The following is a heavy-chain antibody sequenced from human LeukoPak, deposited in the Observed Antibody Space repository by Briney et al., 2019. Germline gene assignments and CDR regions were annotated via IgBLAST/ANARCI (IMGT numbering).Heavy chain of an antibody. CDR3: ARARQGYYYDSSGYYYRYYYYYMDV. CDR1: GGSFSGYY. D-gene: IGHD3-22*01. J-gene: IGHJ6*03. Sequence: SETLSLTCAVYGGSFSGYYWSWIRQSPGKGLEWIGEINHSGSTNYNPSLKSRVTISVDTSKNQFSLKLSSVTAADTAVYYCARARQGYYYDSSGYYYRYYYYYMDVWGKGTTVTVSS. V-gene: IGHV4-34*01. CDR2: INHSGST.